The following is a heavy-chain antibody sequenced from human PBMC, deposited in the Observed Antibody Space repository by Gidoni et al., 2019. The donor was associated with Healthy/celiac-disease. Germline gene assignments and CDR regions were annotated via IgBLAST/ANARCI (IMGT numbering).Heavy chain of an antibody. CDR3: ARRQVDLFDP. J-gene: IGHJ5*02. CDR1: GDTFTSYD. CDR2: MNPNSGNT. V-gene: IGHV1-8*01. Sequence: QVQLVQSGAEVKKPGASVKVSCKAAGDTFTSYDSNWVRQATGQGLEWMGWMNPNSGNTGYAQKFPGRVTLTRNTSIRTAYMELSSLRSEDTAVYYCARRQVDLFDPWGQGTLVTVSS.